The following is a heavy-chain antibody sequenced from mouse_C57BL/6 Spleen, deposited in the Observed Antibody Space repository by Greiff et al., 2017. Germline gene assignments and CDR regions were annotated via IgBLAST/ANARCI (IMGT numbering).Heavy chain of an antibody. CDR1: GYTFTSYD. Sequence: QVHVKQSGPELVKPGASVKLSCKASGYTFTSYDINWVKQRPGQGLEWIGWIYPRDGSTKYNEKFKGKATLTVDTSSSTAYMELHSLTTEDSAVYFCARTSNWDEGAWFAYWGQGTLVTVSA. CDR2: IYPRDGST. V-gene: IGHV1-85*01. CDR3: ARTSNWDEGAWFAY. D-gene: IGHD4-1*01. J-gene: IGHJ3*01.